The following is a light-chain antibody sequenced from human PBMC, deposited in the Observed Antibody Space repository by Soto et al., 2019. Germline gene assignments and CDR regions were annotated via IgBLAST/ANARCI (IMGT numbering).Light chain of an antibody. Sequence: EIVLTQSPATLSLSPGERATLSCRASQSVSSYLAWYQQKPGQAPRLLIHDASNRATGIPARFSGSGSGTHFPLTISSLEPEDFAIYYCQQRSNWPRSSTFGQGT. CDR3: QQRSNWPRSST. CDR1: QSVSSY. J-gene: IGKJ1*01. CDR2: DAS. V-gene: IGKV3-11*01.